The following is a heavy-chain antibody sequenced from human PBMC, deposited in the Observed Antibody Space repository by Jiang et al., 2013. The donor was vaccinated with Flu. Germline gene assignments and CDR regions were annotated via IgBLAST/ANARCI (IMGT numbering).Heavy chain of an antibody. D-gene: IGHD2-8*02. CDR1: GGTFSSYT. CDR3: ARGVFSGGYDTPFEDY. CDR2: IIPILRIA. V-gene: IGHV1-69*02. J-gene: IGHJ4*02. Sequence: GAEVKKPGSSVKVSCKASGGTFSSYTISWVRQAPGQGLEWMGRIIPILRIANYAQKFQDRVTITADKSTSTAYMELSSLRSEDTAVYYCARGVFSGGYDTPFEDYWGQGTLVTASS.